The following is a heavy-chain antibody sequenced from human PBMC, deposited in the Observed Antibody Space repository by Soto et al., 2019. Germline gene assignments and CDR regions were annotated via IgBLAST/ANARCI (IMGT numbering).Heavy chain of an antibody. CDR2: ISSNGGST. CDR3: ASGPEGYAFDI. CDR1: GFTFSSYA. J-gene: IGHJ3*02. V-gene: IGHV3-64*01. Sequence: EVQLVESGGGLVQPGGSLRLSCAASGFTFSSYAMHWVRQAPGKGLEYVSAISSNGGSTYYANSVKGRFTISRDNSKNTLYLQMGSLSAEDMDVYYCASGPEGYAFDIWCQGTMVTVSS.